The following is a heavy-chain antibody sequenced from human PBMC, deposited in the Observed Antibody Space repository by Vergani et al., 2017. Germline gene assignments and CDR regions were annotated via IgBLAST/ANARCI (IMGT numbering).Heavy chain of an antibody. D-gene: IGHD2-8*01. CDR2: ISFDGSNP. V-gene: IGHV3-30*03. Sequence: QVQLVESGGGVVQPGKSLRLSCAASGFSFRAYGMHWVRQAPGHGLEWVAVISFDGSNPNYGTSVSGRFSISRYNCRDTLYLKMNSLRTEDTAVYYCARGDAKQPSSYWGQGTLVAVSS. CDR3: ARGDAKQPSSY. J-gene: IGHJ4*02. CDR1: GFSFRAYG.